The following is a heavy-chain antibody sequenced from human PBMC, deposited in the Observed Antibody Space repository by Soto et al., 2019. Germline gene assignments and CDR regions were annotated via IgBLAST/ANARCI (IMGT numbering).Heavy chain of an antibody. CDR3: ARGSRGPTDIIDY. J-gene: IGHJ4*02. CDR1: GYTFTGYY. D-gene: IGHD3-9*01. Sequence: ASVKVSFKASGYTFTGYYMHWVRQAPGQGLEWMGWINPNSGGTNYAQKFQGWVTMTRDTSISTAYMELSRLRSDDTAVYYWARGSRGPTDIIDYWGQGTLVTVSS. CDR2: INPNSGGT. V-gene: IGHV1-2*04.